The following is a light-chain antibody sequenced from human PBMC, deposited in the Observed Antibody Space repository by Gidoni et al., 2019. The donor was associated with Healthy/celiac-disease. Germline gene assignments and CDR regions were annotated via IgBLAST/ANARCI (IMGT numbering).Light chain of an antibody. CDR2: WAS. CDR1: QSVLYRSNNKNY. J-gene: IGKJ5*01. Sequence: DIVMTQSPDSLAVSLGERGTINCKSSQSVLYRSNNKNYLAWYQQKPGQPPKLLIYWASTRESGVPDRFSGSGSGTDFTLTISSLQAEDVAVYYCQQYYSTPPVTFGQGTRLEIK. CDR3: QQYYSTPPVT. V-gene: IGKV4-1*01.